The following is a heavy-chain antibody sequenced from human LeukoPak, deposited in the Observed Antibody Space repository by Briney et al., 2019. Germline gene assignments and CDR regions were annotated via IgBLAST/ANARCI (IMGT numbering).Heavy chain of an antibody. V-gene: IGHV1-46*01. Sequence: GASVKVSCKVSGYTLTELSMHWVRQAPGQGLDWMGIINPSGGSTIYAQKFLGRVTMTRDTSTNTVYMDLSSLRSDDTAVYYCARGGMGIQLWSFDDWGQGTLVTVSS. J-gene: IGHJ4*02. CDR2: INPSGGST. CDR3: ARGGMGIQLWSFDD. D-gene: IGHD5-18*01. CDR1: GYTLTELS.